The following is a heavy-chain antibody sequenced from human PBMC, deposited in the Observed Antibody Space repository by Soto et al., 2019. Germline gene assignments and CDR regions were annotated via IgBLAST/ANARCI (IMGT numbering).Heavy chain of an antibody. CDR3: TRVLGYCSGGSCYSAGYFDY. Sequence: GGSLRLSCTASGFTFGDYAMSWFRQAPGKGLEWVGFIRSKAYGGTTEYAASVKGRFTISRDDSKSIAYLQMSSLKTEDTAVYYCTRVLGYCSGGSCYSAGYFDYWGQGTLVTVSS. CDR1: GFTFGDYA. J-gene: IGHJ4*02. V-gene: IGHV3-49*03. CDR2: IRSKAYGGTT. D-gene: IGHD2-15*01.